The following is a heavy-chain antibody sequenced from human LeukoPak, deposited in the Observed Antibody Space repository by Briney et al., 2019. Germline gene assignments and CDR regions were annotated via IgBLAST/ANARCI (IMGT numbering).Heavy chain of an antibody. CDR2: ISGDGGST. J-gene: IGHJ3*02. D-gene: IGHD3-22*01. Sequence: GGSLRLSCAASGFTFSNYAMNWVRQAPGKGLEWVSIISGDGGSTYYAVSVKGRCTISRDNSKNTLYLQMNSLRVEDTAVYYCARGLFLSGYLDAFDIWGQGTVVTVSS. CDR3: ARGLFLSGYLDAFDI. V-gene: IGHV3-23*01. CDR1: GFTFSNYA.